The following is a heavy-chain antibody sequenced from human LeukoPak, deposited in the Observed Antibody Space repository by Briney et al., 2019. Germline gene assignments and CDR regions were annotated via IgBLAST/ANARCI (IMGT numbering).Heavy chain of an antibody. Sequence: PGGSLRLSCAASGFTFSDYYMNWIRQAQGKGLEWVSYISTSGSSIYYADSVKGRFTMSRDNAERSLFLQVNSLLAADTALYYCARSGDYGESFDPWGQGTLVTVSS. CDR1: GFTFSDYY. CDR2: ISTSGSSI. V-gene: IGHV3-11*01. D-gene: IGHD4-17*01. CDR3: ARSGDYGESFDP. J-gene: IGHJ5*02.